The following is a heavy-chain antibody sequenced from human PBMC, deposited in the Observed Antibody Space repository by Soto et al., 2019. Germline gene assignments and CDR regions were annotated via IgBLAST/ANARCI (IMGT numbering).Heavy chain of an antibody. CDR3: ASPYSSSWYF. V-gene: IGHV3-48*01. CDR2: ISSSSSTI. CDR1: GFTFSSYS. D-gene: IGHD6-13*01. Sequence: EVQLVESGGGLVQPGGSLRLSCAASGFTFSSYSMNWVRQAPGKGLEWVSYISSSSSTIYYADSVKGRFTITRDNAKNSLYLQMNSLRAEDTAVHYCASPYSSSWYFGGQGTLVTVSS. J-gene: IGHJ4*02.